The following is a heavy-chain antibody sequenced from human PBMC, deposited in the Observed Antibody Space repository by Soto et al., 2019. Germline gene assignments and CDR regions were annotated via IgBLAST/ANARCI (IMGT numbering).Heavy chain of an antibody. J-gene: IGHJ4*02. D-gene: IGHD2-21*01. CDR3: GREFSTMSRAYN. CDR2: IGTSDSSI. Sequence: EVQLVESGGGLVKPGGSLRLSCAASGFTFSSHNIYWFRQPPGKGLEWVSSIGTSDSSIYYADSVRGRFTISIDIAKNSVYLKRDRLRAEDTSIYDCGREFSTMSRAYNWGQGTLVTVSP. V-gene: IGHV3-21*02. CDR1: GFTFSSHN.